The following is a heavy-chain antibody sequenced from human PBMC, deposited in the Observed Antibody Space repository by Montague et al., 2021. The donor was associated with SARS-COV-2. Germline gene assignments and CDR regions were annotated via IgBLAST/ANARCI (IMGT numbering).Heavy chain of an antibody. V-gene: IGHV4-39*02. CDR2: LSSSGST. J-gene: IGHJ4*02. CDR1: GFTFSSYA. D-gene: IGHD6-19*01. CDR3: ARPGSVSGWFYFDD. Sequence: LRLSCAASGFTFSSYAMSWVRQSPGKGLEWIGSLSSSGSTYYNPSLRSRVTISMDTSKNHFSLKVNSVTATDTAVYFCARPGSVSGWFYFDDWGQGTLVSVSS.